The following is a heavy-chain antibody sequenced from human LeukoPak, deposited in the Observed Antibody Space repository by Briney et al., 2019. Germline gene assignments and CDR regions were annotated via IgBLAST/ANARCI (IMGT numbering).Heavy chain of an antibody. Sequence: ASATVSCTASGYTFTNYGLSWVRQAPGQGLERMGWISTYNDNTNYAQRFQGRVTMTTDTSTSTAYMELRSLRSDDTAVYYCARDSGADGGSPDPWGQGTLVTVSS. CDR2: ISTYNDNT. CDR3: ARDSGADGGSPDP. J-gene: IGHJ5*02. V-gene: IGHV1-18*01. CDR1: GYTFTNYG. D-gene: IGHD2-15*01.